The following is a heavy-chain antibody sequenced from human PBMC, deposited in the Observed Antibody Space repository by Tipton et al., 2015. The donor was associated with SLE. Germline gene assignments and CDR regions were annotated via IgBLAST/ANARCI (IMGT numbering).Heavy chain of an antibody. CDR3: ARIAVADTLWIDY. CDR2: IYYSGST. D-gene: IGHD6-19*01. J-gene: IGHJ4*02. CDR1: GGSIINYY. V-gene: IGHV4-39*01. Sequence: TLSLTCTVSGGSIINYYWSWIRQPPGKGLEWIGSIYYSGSTYYNPSLKSRVTISVDTSKNQFSLKLSSVTAADTAVYYCARIAVADTLWIDYWGQGTLVTVSS.